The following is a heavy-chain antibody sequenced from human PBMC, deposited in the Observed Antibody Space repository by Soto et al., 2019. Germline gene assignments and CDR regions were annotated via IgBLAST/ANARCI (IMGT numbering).Heavy chain of an antibody. V-gene: IGHV3-21*01. Sequence: GGSLRLSCAASGFTFSSYSVNWVRQAPGKGLEWVSSISSSSSYIYYADSVKGRFTISRDNAKNSLYLQMNSLRAEDTAVYYCARDHIIMVRGAFDYWGQGTLVTVSS. CDR1: GFTFSSYS. CDR2: ISSSSSYI. D-gene: IGHD3-10*01. J-gene: IGHJ4*02. CDR3: ARDHIIMVRGAFDY.